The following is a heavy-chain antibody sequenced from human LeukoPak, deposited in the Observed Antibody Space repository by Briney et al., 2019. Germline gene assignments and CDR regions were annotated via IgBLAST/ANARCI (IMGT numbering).Heavy chain of an antibody. Sequence: GRSLRLSCAASGFTFDDYAMHWVRRAPGKGLEWVSGISWNSGSIGYADSVKGRFTISRDNAKNSLYLQMNSLRAEDTALYYCAKLGELWGDWGQGTLVTVSS. V-gene: IGHV3-9*01. CDR3: AKLGELWGD. CDR1: GFTFDDYA. J-gene: IGHJ4*02. D-gene: IGHD3-10*01. CDR2: ISWNSGSI.